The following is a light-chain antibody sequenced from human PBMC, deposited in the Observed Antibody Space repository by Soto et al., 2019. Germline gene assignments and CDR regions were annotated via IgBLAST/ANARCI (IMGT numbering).Light chain of an antibody. CDR1: QRVSSSY. V-gene: IGKV3-20*01. CDR3: EQYGSSSWT. Sequence: EIVLTQSPGTLSLSPGERATLSCRASQRVSSSYLAWYQQKPGQAPRRLIYGAASRATGISDRFSGSGAGTDFTLTISRLGPEDFAVYYCEQYGSSSWTFGQGTKVDIK. CDR2: GAA. J-gene: IGKJ1*01.